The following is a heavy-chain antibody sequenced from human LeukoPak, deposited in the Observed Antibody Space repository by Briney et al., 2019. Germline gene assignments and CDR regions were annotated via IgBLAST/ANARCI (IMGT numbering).Heavy chain of an antibody. D-gene: IGHD2-2*01. CDR3: ARDGTPRYCSSTSCYGYYYYYGMDV. CDR2: INPNSGGT. Sequence: ASVKVSCKASGYTFTGYYMHWVRQAPGQGLEWMGWINPNSGGTNYAQKFQGRVSMTRDTSISTAYMELSRLRSDDAAVYYCARDGTPRYCSSTSCYGYYYYYGMDVWGQGTTVTVSS. CDR1: GYTFTGYY. V-gene: IGHV1-2*02. J-gene: IGHJ6*02.